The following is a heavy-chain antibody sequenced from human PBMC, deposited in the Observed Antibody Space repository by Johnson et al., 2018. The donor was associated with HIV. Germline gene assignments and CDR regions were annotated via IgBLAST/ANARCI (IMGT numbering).Heavy chain of an antibody. CDR1: GFTFSDYD. V-gene: IGHV3-13*01. J-gene: IGHJ3*02. CDR2: IGTAGDT. CDR3: ARVTNDAFDI. Sequence: VQLVESGGGLVQPGGSLRLSCAASGFTFSDYDMHWVRQATGEGLEWVSAIGTAGDTYYPGSVKGRFTISRENAKNSLYLQMNSLRAGDTAVYYCARVTNDAFDIWGQGTMVTVSS.